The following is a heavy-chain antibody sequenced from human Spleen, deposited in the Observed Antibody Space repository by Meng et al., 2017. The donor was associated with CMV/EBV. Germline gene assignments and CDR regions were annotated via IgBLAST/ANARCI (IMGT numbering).Heavy chain of an antibody. Sequence: GESLKISCVVSGFTFIDYAMSWVRQAPGKGLEWVAAISGSGGSTFYADSVRGRLTISRDNSKNTLYLQINSLRADDTAVYYCAKLPWDVLDNDYWGQGTLVTVSS. CDR2: ISGSGGST. CDR1: GFTFIDYA. V-gene: IGHV3-23*01. CDR3: AKLPWDVLDNDY. D-gene: IGHD1-1*01. J-gene: IGHJ4*02.